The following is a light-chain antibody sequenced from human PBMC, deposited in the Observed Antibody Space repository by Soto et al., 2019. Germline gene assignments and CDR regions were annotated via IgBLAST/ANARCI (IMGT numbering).Light chain of an antibody. J-gene: IGLJ1*01. CDR1: SSNIGAGYD. CDR2: GNI. Sequence: QSVLTLPPSVSGAPGQRVTISCTGSSSNIGAGYDVHWYQQRPGTAPKLLIFGNINRPSGVPDRFSGSKSGTSASLAITGLQAEDEGDYYCQSYDSSLRDVFGTGTKVTVL. CDR3: QSYDSSLRDV. V-gene: IGLV1-40*01.